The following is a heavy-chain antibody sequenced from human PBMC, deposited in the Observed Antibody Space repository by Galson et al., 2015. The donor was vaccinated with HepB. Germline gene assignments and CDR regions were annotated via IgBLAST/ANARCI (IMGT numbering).Heavy chain of an antibody. Sequence: SETLSLTCAVYGGSFGGYYWSWIRQPPGKGLEWIGEINHSGSTNYNPSLKSRVTISVDTSKNQFSLKLSSVTAADTAVYYCAREPYYYDSSGYYPFDYWGQGTLVTVSS. CDR3: AREPYYYDSSGYYPFDY. CDR2: INHSGST. J-gene: IGHJ4*02. CDR1: GGSFGGYY. D-gene: IGHD3-22*01. V-gene: IGHV4-34*01.